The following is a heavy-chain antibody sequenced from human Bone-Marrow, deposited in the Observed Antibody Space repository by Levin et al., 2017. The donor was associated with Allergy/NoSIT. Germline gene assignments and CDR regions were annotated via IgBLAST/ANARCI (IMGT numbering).Heavy chain of an antibody. V-gene: IGHV3-33*01. D-gene: IGHD6-13*01. CDR1: GFSFNKYG. J-gene: IGHJ3*02. CDR2: ILYDGGNK. CDR3: ARWGAAAGMDDAFDI. Sequence: GGSLRLSCAGSGFSFNKYGVHWVRQAPGKGLEWLAVILYDGGNKHYGDSVKGRFSISRDNSKNTVYLQMNSLRAEDTAVYYCARWGAAAGMDDAFDIWGQGTLVTVSS.